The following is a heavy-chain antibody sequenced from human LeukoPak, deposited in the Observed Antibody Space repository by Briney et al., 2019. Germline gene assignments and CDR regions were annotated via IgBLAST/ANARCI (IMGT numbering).Heavy chain of an antibody. D-gene: IGHD2-15*01. J-gene: IGHJ6*02. Sequence: PGGSLRLSCTASGFTFCDYAMSWVRQAPGKGLEWLGFIRSKAYGGTTEYAASVKGRFTISRDDSKSIAYLQMNSLKTEDTAVYYCTRLYCFPERGMCYSFAGYGMDVWGQGTTVTVSS. V-gene: IGHV3-49*04. CDR2: IRSKAYGGTT. CDR3: TRLYCFPERGMCYSFAGYGMDV. CDR1: GFTFCDYA.